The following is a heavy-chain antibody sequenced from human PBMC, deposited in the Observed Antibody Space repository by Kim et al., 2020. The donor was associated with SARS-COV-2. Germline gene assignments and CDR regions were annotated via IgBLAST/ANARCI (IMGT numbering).Heavy chain of an antibody. V-gene: IGHV4-59*01. J-gene: IGHJ4*02. Sequence: SETLSLSCSVSGVSINNFYWSCIRQPPGKGLEWIGYIFDNGRTNYNPSLKTRVTISTDTSKTQFSLKLTSVSAADTAVYYCARGQEMLDFWGQGTLVTV. CDR1: GVSINNFY. CDR3: ARGQEMLDF. CDR2: IFDNGRT.